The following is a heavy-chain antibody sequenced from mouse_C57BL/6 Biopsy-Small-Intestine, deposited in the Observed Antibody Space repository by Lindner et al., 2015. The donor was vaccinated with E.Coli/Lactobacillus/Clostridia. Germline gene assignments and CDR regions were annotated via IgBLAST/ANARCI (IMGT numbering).Heavy chain of an antibody. CDR3: ARSADPYMGWFAY. J-gene: IGHJ3*01. Sequence: VQLQESGPELVKPGASVKISCKASGYAFSSSWMNWVKQRPGKGLEWIGRIYPGDGDTNYNGKFKGKATLTADKSSSTAYMQLSSLTSEDSAVYFCARSADPYMGWFAYWGQGTLVTVSA. CDR2: IYPGDGDT. D-gene: IGHD1-1*02. V-gene: IGHV1-82*01. CDR1: GYAFSSSW.